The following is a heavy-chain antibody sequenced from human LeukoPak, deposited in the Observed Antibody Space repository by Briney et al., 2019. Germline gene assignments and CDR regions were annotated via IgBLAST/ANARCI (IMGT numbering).Heavy chain of an antibody. V-gene: IGHV3-9*01. CDR1: GFTFDDYA. D-gene: IGHD5-18*01. J-gene: IGHJ4*02. Sequence: PTGRSLRPSCAASGFTFDDYAMHWVRQAPGEGLEWVSGISWNSGSIGYADSVKGRFTISRDNAKSTLNLQMNSLRAEDTAVYYCAKGLSGYTDGYLSYWGQGTLVTVSS. CDR2: ISWNSGSI. CDR3: AKGLSGYTDGYLSY.